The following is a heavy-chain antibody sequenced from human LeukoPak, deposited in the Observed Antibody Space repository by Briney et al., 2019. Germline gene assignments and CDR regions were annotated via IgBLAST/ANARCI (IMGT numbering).Heavy chain of an antibody. D-gene: IGHD3-10*01. Sequence: SETLSLTCTVCGGSISSYYWRWIRQPPGKGLEGMGYIYYSGSTNYNPSLTSRVTISVDTSKNQFSLKLSSVTAADTAAYYCARESGYYYGMDVWGQGTTVPVSS. CDR1: GGSISSYY. CDR3: ARESGYYYGMDV. J-gene: IGHJ6*02. V-gene: IGHV4-59*01. CDR2: IYYSGST.